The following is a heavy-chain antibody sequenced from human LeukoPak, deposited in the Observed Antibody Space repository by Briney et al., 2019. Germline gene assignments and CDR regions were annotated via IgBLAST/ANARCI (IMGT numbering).Heavy chain of an antibody. CDR3: ARVSVVYGMDV. J-gene: IGHJ6*02. V-gene: IGHV4-59*01. CDR2: IYYSGST. Sequence: SETLSLTCTVSGDSISSYYWSWIRQPPGKGLEWIGYIYYSGSTKYNPSLKSRVTISLATSKNQFSLKLSSVTAADTAVYYCARVSVVYGMDVWGRGTTVTVSS. CDR1: GDSISSYY.